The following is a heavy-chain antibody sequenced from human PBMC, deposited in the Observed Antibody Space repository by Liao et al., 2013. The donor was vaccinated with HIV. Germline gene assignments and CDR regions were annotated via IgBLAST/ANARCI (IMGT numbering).Heavy chain of an antibody. CDR1: GGAISSSSDY. V-gene: IGHV4-39*07. CDR2: INHSGST. J-gene: IGHJ4*02. D-gene: IGHD5-18*01. CDR3: ARLGYSYDYLHPHYFDY. Sequence: QVQLQQWGPGLVKPSEPLSLTCNVSGGAISSSSDYWTWIRQPPGKGLEWIGEINHSGSTNYNPSLKSRVTISVDTSKNQFSLKLSSVTAADTAVYYCARLGYSYDYLHPHYFDYWAREPWSPSPQ.